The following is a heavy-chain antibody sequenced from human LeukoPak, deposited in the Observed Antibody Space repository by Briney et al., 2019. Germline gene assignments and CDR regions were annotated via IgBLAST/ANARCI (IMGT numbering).Heavy chain of an antibody. J-gene: IGHJ4*02. CDR1: GGTFSSYA. CDR3: ASGSRVLRFLEWLSVDY. V-gene: IGHV1-69*05. CDR2: IIPIFGTA. Sequence: SVKVPCKASGGTFSSYAISWVRQAPGQGLEWMGGIIPIFGTANYAQKFQGRVTITTDESTSTAYMELSSLRSEDTAVYYCASGSRVLRFLEWLSVDYWGQGTLVTVSS. D-gene: IGHD3-3*01.